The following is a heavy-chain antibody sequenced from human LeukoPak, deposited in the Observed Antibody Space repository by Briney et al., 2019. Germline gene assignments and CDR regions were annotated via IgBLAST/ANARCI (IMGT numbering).Heavy chain of an antibody. CDR3: ASLLGDKTIFDF. J-gene: IGHJ4*02. Sequence: GGSLRLSCAASGLIFGSRWMSWIRQAPGKGLEWVANIKRDGSGEYYLDSVKGRFTISRDNAKNSLYLQMNSLRAEDTAVYYCASLLGDKTIFDFWGQGTLVIFSS. D-gene: IGHD1-26*01. CDR2: IKRDGSGE. CDR1: GLIFGSRW. V-gene: IGHV3-7*01.